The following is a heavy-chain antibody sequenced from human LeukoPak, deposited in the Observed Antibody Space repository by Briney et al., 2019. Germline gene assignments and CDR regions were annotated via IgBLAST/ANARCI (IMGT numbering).Heavy chain of an antibody. CDR2: IYSGGST. V-gene: IGHV3-53*01. Sequence: GGSLRLSCAASGVTVSSNYMSWVRQAPGKGLEWVSVIYSGGSTYYADSVKGRFTISRDNSKNTLYLQMNSLRAEDTAVYYRARYCSSTSCYRAFDIWGQGTMVTVSS. CDR1: GVTVSSNY. J-gene: IGHJ3*02. D-gene: IGHD2-2*01. CDR3: ARYCSSTSCYRAFDI.